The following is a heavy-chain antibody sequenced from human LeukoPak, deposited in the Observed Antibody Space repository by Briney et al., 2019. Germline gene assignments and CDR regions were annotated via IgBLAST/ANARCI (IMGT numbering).Heavy chain of an antibody. CDR1: GFTVSSNY. CDR3: ARLGMIQAYSTEDY. J-gene: IGHJ4*02. V-gene: IGHV3-53*01. Sequence: GGCLRLSCAASGFTVSSNYMSWVLQAPGKGLEWVSVTYSGGDTYYADSVKGRFTISRDNSKNTLYLQMNSLRAEDTAVYYCARLGMIQAYSTEDYWGQGTLVTVSS. CDR2: TYSGGDT. D-gene: IGHD6-13*01.